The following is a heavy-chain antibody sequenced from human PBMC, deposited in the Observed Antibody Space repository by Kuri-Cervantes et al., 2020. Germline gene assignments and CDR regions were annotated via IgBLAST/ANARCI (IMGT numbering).Heavy chain of an antibody. CDR3: ARDKGSRPTTALNL. CDR2: VSSGGDYI. J-gene: IGHJ5*02. V-gene: IGHV3-21*01. D-gene: IGHD5-12*01. Sequence: GGSLRLSCTASGFTFSDYHMSWVRQAPGKGLEWVSSVSSGGDYIYYGDSARGRFTISKDNPRNSLFLQMNSLRDEDTAVYYCARDKGSRPTTALNLWGQGTLVTVSS. CDR1: GFTFSDYH.